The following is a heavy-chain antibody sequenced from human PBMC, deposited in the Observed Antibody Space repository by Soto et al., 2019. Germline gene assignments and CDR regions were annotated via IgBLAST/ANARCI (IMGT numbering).Heavy chain of an antibody. Sequence: QVQLVESGGGVVQPGRSLRLSCAASGFTFSSYGMHWVRQAPGKGLEWVAVIWYDGSNKYYADSVKGRFTISRDNSKNTLYLQMNSLRAEDTAVYYCAREAIVDTAMDTTGVDAFDIWGQGTMVTVSS. CDR2: IWYDGSNK. V-gene: IGHV3-33*01. D-gene: IGHD5-18*01. J-gene: IGHJ3*02. CDR3: AREAIVDTAMDTTGVDAFDI. CDR1: GFTFSSYG.